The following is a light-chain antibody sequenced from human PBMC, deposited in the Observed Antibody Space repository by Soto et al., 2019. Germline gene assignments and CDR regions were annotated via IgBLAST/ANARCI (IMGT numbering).Light chain of an antibody. CDR1: NSDVGTYNY. V-gene: IGLV2-8*01. Sequence: QSALAQPPSASGSPGQSVTITCTGTNSDVGTYNYVSWYQHHPGKAPKFLIYEVSRQPFGVPDRFSGSKSGNTASLTVSGLQAEDEADYYCSSHAGSNNLVFGGGTKLTVL. CDR3: SSHAGSNNLV. CDR2: EVS. J-gene: IGLJ3*02.